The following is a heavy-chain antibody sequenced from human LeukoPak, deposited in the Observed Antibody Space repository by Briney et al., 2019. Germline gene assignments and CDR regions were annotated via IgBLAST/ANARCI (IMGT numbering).Heavy chain of an antibody. V-gene: IGHV6-1*01. J-gene: IGHJ4*02. D-gene: IGHD3-10*01. CDR1: GDSVSSNSAA. CDR2: TYYRSKWYT. Sequence: SQTLSLTCDISGDSVSSNSAAWNWIRPSPSRGLEWLVRTYYRSKWYTDYAVSVKSRISINPDTSQNQFSLQLNSVTPEDTAVYYCARAASPYYYGSGSYYSRFDYWGQGTLVTVSS. CDR3: ARAASPYYYGSGSYYSRFDY.